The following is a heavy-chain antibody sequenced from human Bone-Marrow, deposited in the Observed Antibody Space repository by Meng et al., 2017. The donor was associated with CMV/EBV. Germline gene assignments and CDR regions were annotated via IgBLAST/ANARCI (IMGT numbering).Heavy chain of an antibody. CDR2: ISYDGSNK. CDR3: ARDSTTTYCSGGSCYPLSYGMDV. D-gene: IGHD2-15*01. J-gene: IGHJ6*02. V-gene: IGHV3-30-3*01. Sequence: GESLKISCAASGFTFSSYAMHWVRQAPGKGLEWVAVISYDGSNKYYADSVKGRFTISRDNSKNTLYLQMNSLRAEDTAVYYCARDSTTTYCSGGSCYPLSYGMDVWDQGTTITVSS. CDR1: GFTFSSYA.